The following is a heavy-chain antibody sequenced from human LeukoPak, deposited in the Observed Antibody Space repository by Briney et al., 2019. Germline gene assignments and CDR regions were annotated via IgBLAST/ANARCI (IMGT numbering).Heavy chain of an antibody. Sequence: GGSLRLSCAASGFTFSSYAMYWVRQAPGKGLEWVSGTFGSGGSTHYADSVKGRFTISRDNSKNTVYLQMNSLRAEDTAVYYCAKTTTGYSSGRFPGWPVDYWGQGTLVTVSS. V-gene: IGHV3-23*01. CDR2: TFGSGGST. CDR3: AKTTTGYSSGRFPGWPVDY. D-gene: IGHD6-19*01. CDR1: GFTFSSYA. J-gene: IGHJ4*02.